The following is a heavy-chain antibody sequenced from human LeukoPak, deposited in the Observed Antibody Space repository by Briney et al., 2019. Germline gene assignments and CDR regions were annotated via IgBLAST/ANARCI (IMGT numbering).Heavy chain of an antibody. J-gene: IGHJ4*02. CDR3: ANAGSGGSPIDY. CDR1: GFTFSSYG. Sequence: GGSLRLSCAASGFTFSSYGMHWVRQAPGKGLEWVAVISYDGSNKYYADSVKGRFTIPRDNSKNTLYLQMNSLRAEDTAVYYCANAGSGGSPIDYWGQGTLVTVSS. D-gene: IGHD2-15*01. V-gene: IGHV3-30*18. CDR2: ISYDGSNK.